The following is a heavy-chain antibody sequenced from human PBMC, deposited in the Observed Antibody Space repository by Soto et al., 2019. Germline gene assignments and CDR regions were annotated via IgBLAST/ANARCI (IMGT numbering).Heavy chain of an antibody. Sequence: EVQLVESGGGLVKPGGSLRLSCAASGFTFSSYSMNWVRQAPGKGLEWVSSISSSSSYIYYADSVKGRFTISRDNAQNSLYLQMNSLRAEDTAVYYCARSGLLLLYFDYWGQGTLVTVSS. J-gene: IGHJ4*02. CDR2: ISSSSSYI. V-gene: IGHV3-21*01. D-gene: IGHD2-15*01. CDR3: ARSGLLLLYFDY. CDR1: GFTFSSYS.